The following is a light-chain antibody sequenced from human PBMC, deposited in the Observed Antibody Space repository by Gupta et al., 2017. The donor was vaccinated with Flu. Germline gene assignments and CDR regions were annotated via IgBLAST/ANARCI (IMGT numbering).Light chain of an antibody. J-gene: IGLJ3*02. Sequence: SGHSTYAIAWHQQQPEKGPRYLMKLNSDGSHTKGDGIPDRFSGSSSGAERYLTIASLQSEDEADYYCQTWGTGIWVFGGGTKLTVL. V-gene: IGLV4-69*01. CDR3: QTWGTGIWV. CDR2: LNSDGSH. CDR1: SGHSTYA.